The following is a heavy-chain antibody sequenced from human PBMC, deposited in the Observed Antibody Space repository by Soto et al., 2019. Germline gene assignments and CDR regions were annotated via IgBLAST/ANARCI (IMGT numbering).Heavy chain of an antibody. J-gene: IGHJ2*01. CDR2: ISYDGSNK. CDR3: ARDLHAPMTTVTTQRRGYFDL. D-gene: IGHD4-17*01. Sequence: QVQLVESGGGVVQPGRSLRLSCAASGFTFSSYAMHWVRQAPGKGLEWVAVISYDGSNKYYADSVKGRFTISRDNSKNTLYLQMNSLRAEDTAVYYCARDLHAPMTTVTTQRRGYFDLWGRGTLVTVSS. V-gene: IGHV3-30-3*01. CDR1: GFTFSSYA.